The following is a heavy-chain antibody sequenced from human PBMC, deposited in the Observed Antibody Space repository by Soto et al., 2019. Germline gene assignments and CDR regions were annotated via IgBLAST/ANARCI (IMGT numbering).Heavy chain of an antibody. CDR2: IYYSGST. J-gene: IGHJ6*02. CDR3: VRSVQYYYGMDV. V-gene: IGHV4-30-4*01. Sequence: PSQTLSLTCTVSGGSISSGDYYWSWIRQPPGKGLEWSGYIYYSGSTYYNPSLKSRVTISVDTSKNQFSLKLSSVTAADTAVYYCVRSVQYYYGMDVWGQGTTVT. D-gene: IGHD1-1*01. CDR1: GGSISSGDYY.